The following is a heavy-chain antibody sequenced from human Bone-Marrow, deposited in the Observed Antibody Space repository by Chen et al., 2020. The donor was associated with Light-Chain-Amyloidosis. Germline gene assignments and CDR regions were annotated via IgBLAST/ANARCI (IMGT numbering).Heavy chain of an antibody. J-gene: IGHJ4*02. CDR2: IFNGGDT. Sequence: EVQLVETGGGVIQPGGSLRLSCAVSGFIVSANYMSWVRQAPGKGLEWVSVIFNGGDTTYADSVGGRFVISRDGSTNTLYLQMNTMRPDVTAVYYCAGFSGVSTWAFDYWGQGTLVTVSS. V-gene: IGHV3-53*02. CDR1: GFIVSANY. D-gene: IGHD1-26*01. CDR3: AGFSGVSTWAFDY.